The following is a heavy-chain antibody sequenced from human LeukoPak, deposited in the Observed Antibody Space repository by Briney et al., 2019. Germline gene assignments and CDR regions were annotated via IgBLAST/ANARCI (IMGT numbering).Heavy chain of an antibody. Sequence: SQTLSLSCTVSGDSINWGGDFWRWIRQHPGKGLEWLVYIYYSGTTSYNPSLRSRLTRSVDASKNQFSLKLTSVTAADTTVYYCAGENSGGVGYYWLDFWGQGTQVNVSS. CDR3: AGENSGGVGYYWLDF. CDR2: IYYSGTT. V-gene: IGHV4-31*03. D-gene: IGHD2-8*01. CDR1: GDSINWGGDF. J-gene: IGHJ4*02.